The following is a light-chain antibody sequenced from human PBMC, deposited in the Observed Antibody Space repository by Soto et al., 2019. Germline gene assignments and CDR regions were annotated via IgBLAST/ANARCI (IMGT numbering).Light chain of an antibody. CDR3: AAWDDSLSGYV. CDR1: SSNIGSNY. V-gene: IGLV1-47*01. CDR2: RDN. Sequence: QSALTQPPSASGTPGQRVTISCSGSSSNIGSNYVYWYQPLPGTAPKLLIYRDNQRPSGVPDRCSGSKSGTSASLAISGLRSEDEADYYCAAWDDSLSGYVFGTGTKGTVL. J-gene: IGLJ1*01.